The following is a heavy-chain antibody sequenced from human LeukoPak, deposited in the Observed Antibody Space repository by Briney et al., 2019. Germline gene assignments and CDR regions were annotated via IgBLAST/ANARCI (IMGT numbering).Heavy chain of an antibody. CDR1: GYTFTTYA. CDR2: INTNTGNP. CDR3: ARDRAYYFYYYMDV. V-gene: IGHV7-4-1*02. Sequence: GASVKVSCKASGYTFTTYAMNWVRQAPGQGLEWMGWINTNTGNPTYAQGFTGRFVFSLDTSVSTAYLQITSLKAEDTAVYYCARDRAYYFYYYMDVWGKGTTVTVSS. J-gene: IGHJ6*03.